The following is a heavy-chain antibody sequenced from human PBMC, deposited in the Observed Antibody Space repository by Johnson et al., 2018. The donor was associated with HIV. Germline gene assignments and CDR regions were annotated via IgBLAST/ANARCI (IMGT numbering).Heavy chain of an antibody. V-gene: IGHV3-53*01. CDR2: IYSGGST. D-gene: IGHD4/OR15-4a*01. Sequence: EVQLVESGGGLIQPGGSLGLSCAASGFNVSTNNMNWVRQAPGKGLEWVSVIYSGGSTYYADSVKGRFTISRDNSKNTLYLQMNSLRVEDTAVYYCAKSPGKDHGGNSGGFDIWGQGTMVTVSS. CDR3: AKSPGKDHGGNSGGFDI. CDR1: GFNVSTNN. J-gene: IGHJ3*02.